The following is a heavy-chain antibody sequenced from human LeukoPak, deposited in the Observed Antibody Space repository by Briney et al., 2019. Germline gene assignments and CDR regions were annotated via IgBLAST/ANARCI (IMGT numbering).Heavy chain of an antibody. Sequence: GESLKISCQASGYSFSSYWIGWVRQMPGKGLEWIGIIYPGDSDTGYGPSFRGQVTISADNSFTAAYLQWNSLKASDTAMYYCARHKNYRDSTGYYPLDYWGQGTLVTVSS. CDR1: GYSFSSYW. CDR2: IYPGDSDT. V-gene: IGHV5-51*01. J-gene: IGHJ4*02. D-gene: IGHD3-22*01. CDR3: ARHKNYRDSTGYYPLDY.